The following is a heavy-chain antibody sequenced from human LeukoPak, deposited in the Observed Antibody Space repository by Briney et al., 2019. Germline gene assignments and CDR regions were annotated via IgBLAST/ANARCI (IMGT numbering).Heavy chain of an antibody. Sequence: SVKVSCKASGGTFSRYAISWVRQAPGQGLEWMGGITPMFGTANYAQKFQGRVTITADESTSTAYMELSGLRSEDTAMYSCARDAAIYDNSAFYYLWWGQGTLITVSS. CDR1: GGTFSRYA. CDR3: ARDAAIYDNSAFYYLW. J-gene: IGHJ4*02. V-gene: IGHV1-69*13. D-gene: IGHD3-22*01. CDR2: ITPMFGTA.